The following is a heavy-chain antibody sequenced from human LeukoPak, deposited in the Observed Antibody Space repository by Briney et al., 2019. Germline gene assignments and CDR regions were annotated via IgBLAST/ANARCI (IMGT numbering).Heavy chain of an antibody. CDR1: GFTFTSSA. CDR2: IVVGSGNT. D-gene: IGHD3-3*01. CDR3: AAEVVYDLTPSKGFDP. Sequence: TSVKASCKASGFTFTSSAMQWVRQARGQRLEWIGWIVVGSGNTNYAQKFQERVTITRDMSTSTAYMELSSLRSEDTAVYYCAAEVVYDLTPSKGFDPWGQGTLVTVSS. V-gene: IGHV1-58*02. J-gene: IGHJ5*02.